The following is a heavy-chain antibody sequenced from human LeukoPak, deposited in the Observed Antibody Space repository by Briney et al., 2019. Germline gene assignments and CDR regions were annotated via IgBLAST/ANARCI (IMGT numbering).Heavy chain of an antibody. CDR3: ARYPTGYYYYMDV. Sequence: PSETLSLTCSVSGGSMSSSSHYWGWIRQPPGKGLEWIGSIYYSGSTYYNPSLKSRVTISVDTSKNQFSLKLSSVTAADTAVYYCARYPTGYYYYMDVWGKGTTVTVSS. CDR2: IYYSGST. D-gene: IGHD4-17*01. V-gene: IGHV4-39*07. J-gene: IGHJ6*03. CDR1: GGSMSSSSHY.